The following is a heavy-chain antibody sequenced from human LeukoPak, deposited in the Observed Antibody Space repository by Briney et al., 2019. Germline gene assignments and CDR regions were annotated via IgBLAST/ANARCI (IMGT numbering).Heavy chain of an antibody. J-gene: IGHJ3*02. Sequence: QSGGSLRLSCAASGFTFSSYGMHWVRQAPGKGLEWVTFIRYDGSNKYYADSVKGRFTISRDNSKNTLYLQMNSLRAEDTAVYYCAGLFLCYGCSSSSDALDIWGQGTMVTVSS. CDR2: IRYDGSNK. V-gene: IGHV3-30*02. CDR1: GFTFSSYG. CDR3: AGLFLCYGCSSSSDALDI. D-gene: IGHD6-6*01.